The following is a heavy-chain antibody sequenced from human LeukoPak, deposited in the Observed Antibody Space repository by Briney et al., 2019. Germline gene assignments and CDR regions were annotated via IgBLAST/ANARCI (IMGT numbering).Heavy chain of an antibody. CDR3: ARSIVGAFDI. D-gene: IGHD1-26*01. CDR2: IYYSGST. CDR1: GGSISSYY. Sequence: PSETLSLTCTVSGGSISSYYWSWIRQPPGKGLEWIGYIYYSGSTNYNPSLKSRVTISVDTSKNQFSLKLSSVTAADTAVYYCARSIVGAFDIWGQGTMVTVSS. J-gene: IGHJ3*02. V-gene: IGHV4-59*01.